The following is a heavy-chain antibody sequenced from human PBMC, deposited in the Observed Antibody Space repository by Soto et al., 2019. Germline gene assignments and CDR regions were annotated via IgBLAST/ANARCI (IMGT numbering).Heavy chain of an antibody. CDR2: ISSSSSYI. Sequence: GGSLRLSCAASGFTFSSYSMNWVRQAPGKGLEWVSSISSSSSYIYYADSVKGRFTISRDNAKNSLYLQMNSLRAEDTAVYYCARASDYYDSSGYYYEYFQHWGQGTLVTVSS. CDR1: GFTFSSYS. D-gene: IGHD3-22*01. CDR3: ARASDYYDSSGYYYEYFQH. J-gene: IGHJ1*01. V-gene: IGHV3-21*01.